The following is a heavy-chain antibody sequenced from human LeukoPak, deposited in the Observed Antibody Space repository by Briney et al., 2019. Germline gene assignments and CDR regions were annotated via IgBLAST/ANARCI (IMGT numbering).Heavy chain of an antibody. J-gene: IGHJ4*02. D-gene: IGHD3-10*01. CDR3: ASESDYGSGSYYKD. Sequence: GGSLRLSCAASGFTFSIYNMNWVRQAPGKGLEWVSSISSSSSYIYYADSVKGRFTISRDNAKNSLYLQMNSLRAEDTAVYYCASESDYGSGSYYKDWGQGTLVTVSS. CDR1: GFTFSIYN. V-gene: IGHV3-21*01. CDR2: ISSSSSYI.